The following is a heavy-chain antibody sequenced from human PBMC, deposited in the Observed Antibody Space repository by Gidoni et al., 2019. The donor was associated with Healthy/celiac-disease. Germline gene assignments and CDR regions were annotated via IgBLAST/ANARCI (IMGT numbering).Heavy chain of an antibody. Sequence: QVQLVPSGAEVTKPGASVKVSCKASGYTFTSHYMHWVRQAPGQGLEWMGIITPSGGSTSYAQKFQGRVTMTRDTSTSTVYMELSSLRSEDTAVYYCARSGYYYYDSSGYYTLPLSYAFDIWGQGTMVTVSS. V-gene: IGHV1-46*01. CDR1: GYTFTSHY. D-gene: IGHD3-22*01. J-gene: IGHJ3*02. CDR2: ITPSGGST. CDR3: ARSGYYYYDSSGYYTLPLSYAFDI.